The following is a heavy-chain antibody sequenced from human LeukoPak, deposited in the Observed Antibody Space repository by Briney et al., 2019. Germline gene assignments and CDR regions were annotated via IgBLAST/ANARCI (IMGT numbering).Heavy chain of an antibody. CDR1: GYSFTNYW. D-gene: IGHD3-10*01. V-gene: IGHV5-51*01. CDR3: ARRASGAGSSLAWFDP. J-gene: IGHJ5*02. CDR2: IYPGDSDV. Sequence: GDSLKISCQASGYSFTNYWIGWVRQTPGRGPEWMGTIYPGDSDVKYSPSFQGQVTISADNSITPAYLQWSSLKASDTAIYYCARRASGAGSSLAWFDPWGQGTLVTVSS.